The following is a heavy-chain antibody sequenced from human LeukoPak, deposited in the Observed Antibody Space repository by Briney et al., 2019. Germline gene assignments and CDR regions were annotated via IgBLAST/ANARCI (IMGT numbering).Heavy chain of an antibody. Sequence: SETLSLTCTVSSYFMTSGCYWGLLRQPPGKGLEWIGSINHSGSTYYNPSLKSRVTISVDTSNKQFALKMSSVTAADTAVYYCARVEGVDYYGSGSVFEYWGQGSLVTVSS. CDR2: INHSGST. CDR1: SYFMTSGCY. D-gene: IGHD3-10*01. CDR3: ARVEGVDYYGSGSVFEY. J-gene: IGHJ4*02. V-gene: IGHV4-38-2*02.